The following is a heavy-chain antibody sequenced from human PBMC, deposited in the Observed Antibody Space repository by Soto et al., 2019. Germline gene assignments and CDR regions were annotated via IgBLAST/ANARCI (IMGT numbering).Heavy chain of an antibody. V-gene: IGHV1-18*01. D-gene: IGHD3-10*01. J-gene: IGHJ6*02. CDR3: ARDRLPMATGHYYGMDV. CDR2: ISAYNGNT. Sequence: ASVKVSCKASDYSFTSYGISWVRQAPGQGLEWMGWISAYNGNTNYVQKVQGRVTLTRDTSISTAYMELSRLRSDDTAVYYCARDRLPMATGHYYGMDVWGQGTTVTVSS. CDR1: DYSFTSYG.